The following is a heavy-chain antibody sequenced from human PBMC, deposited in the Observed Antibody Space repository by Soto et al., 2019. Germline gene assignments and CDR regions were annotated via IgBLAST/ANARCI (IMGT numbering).Heavy chain of an antibody. J-gene: IGHJ4*02. CDR3: ARGFNSGSYYVGYYFDY. D-gene: IGHD1-26*01. V-gene: IGHV4-34*01. CDR1: GGSFSGYY. CDR2: INHSGST. Sequence: KPSETLSLTCAVYGGSFSGYYWSWIRQPPGKGLEWIGEINHSGSTNYNPSLKSRVTISVDTSKNQFSLKLSSVTAADTAVYYCARGFNSGSYYVGYYFDYWGQGTLVIVSS.